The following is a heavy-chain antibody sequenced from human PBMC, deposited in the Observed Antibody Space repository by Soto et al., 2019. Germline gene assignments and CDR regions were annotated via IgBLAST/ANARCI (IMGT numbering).Heavy chain of an antibody. D-gene: IGHD3-9*01. CDR1: GFTFSSYA. V-gene: IGHV3-23*01. CDR2: ISGAAGST. J-gene: IGHJ4*02. Sequence: GGSLRLPCAGSGFTFSSYAMNWVRQAPGKGLEWISGISGAAGSTYTADSVKGRFTISRDNSKNTLYLQMNSLRAEDTAVYYCARSLPLYDATGYYRAPSDHWGQGTLVTVSS. CDR3: ARSLPLYDATGYYRAPSDH.